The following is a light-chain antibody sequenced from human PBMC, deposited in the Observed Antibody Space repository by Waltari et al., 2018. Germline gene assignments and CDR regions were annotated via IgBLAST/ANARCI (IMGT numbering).Light chain of an antibody. V-gene: IGKV3-15*01. CDR3: QQYNNWPPYT. CDR2: GAS. CDR1: QSVSSN. Sequence: EIVMTQSPATLSVSPGERATLSCRASQSVSSNLARYQQKPGQAPRLLIDGASTRATGIPARFSGSGSGTEFTLTISSMQSEDFAVYYCQQYNNWPPYTFGQGTKLEIK. J-gene: IGKJ2*01.